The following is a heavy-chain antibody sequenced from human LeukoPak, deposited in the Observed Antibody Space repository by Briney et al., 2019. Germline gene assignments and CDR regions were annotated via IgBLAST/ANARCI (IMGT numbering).Heavy chain of an antibody. Sequence: SVKVSCKASGGTFSSYAISWVRQAPGQGLEWMGGIIPIFGTANYAQKFQGRVTITADESTSTAYMELSSLRSEDTAVYYCASAAAAGTTWFDPWGQGTLVTVSS. CDR2: IIPIFGTA. CDR3: ASAAAAGTTWFDP. V-gene: IGHV1-69*13. D-gene: IGHD6-13*01. CDR1: GGTFSSYA. J-gene: IGHJ5*02.